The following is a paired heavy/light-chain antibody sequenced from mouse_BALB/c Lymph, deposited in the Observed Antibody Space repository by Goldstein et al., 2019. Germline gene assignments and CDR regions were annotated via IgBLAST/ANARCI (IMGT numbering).Light chain of an antibody. Sequence: DILMTQSPSSMSVSLGDTVSITCHASQGISSNIGWLQQKPGKSFKGLIYHGTNLEDGVPSRFSGSGSGADYSLTISSLESEDFADYYCVQYAQFPWTFGGGTKLEIK. CDR1: QGISSN. CDR2: HGT. J-gene: IGKJ1*01. V-gene: IGKV14-100*01. CDR3: VQYAQFPWT.
Heavy chain of an antibody. CDR2: IYPGSGST. CDR1: GYTFTSYW. J-gene: IGHJ4*01. V-gene: IGHV1S22*01. CDR3: TRGPMDY. Sequence: LQQPGSELVRPGASVKLSCKASGYTFTSYWMHWVKQRHGQGLEWIGNIYPGSGSTNYDEKFKSKGTLTVDTSSSTAYMHLSSLTSEDSAVYYCTRGPMDYWGQGTSVTVSS.